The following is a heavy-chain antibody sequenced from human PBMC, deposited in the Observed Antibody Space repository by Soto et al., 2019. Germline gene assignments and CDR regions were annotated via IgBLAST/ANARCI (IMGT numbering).Heavy chain of an antibody. Sequence: QVQLQESGPGLVRPSGTLSLTCTVSGGSMTSSNWWNWVRQYPGKGLEWIGEAHHSGRTNYNPSLKSRVTISVDKSKNHFSLQLSSVTAADTAVYYCARSEATGLDHWGQGTLVTVSS. CDR3: ARSEATGLDH. V-gene: IGHV4-4*02. CDR1: GGSMTSSNW. CDR2: AHHSGRT. J-gene: IGHJ4*02. D-gene: IGHD1-26*01.